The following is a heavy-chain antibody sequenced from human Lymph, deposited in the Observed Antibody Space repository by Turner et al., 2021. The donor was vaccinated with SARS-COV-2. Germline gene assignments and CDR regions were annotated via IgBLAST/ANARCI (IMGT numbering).Heavy chain of an antibody. D-gene: IGHD2-15*01. CDR3: ARVGPGGFDY. Sequence: QIQLVQSGTEVTKPGASVNVSCKASGYTFTSYYLHWVRQAPGQWLEWMVIINPSVDSTSYEQKFQGRVTMTRDTSTSTVYMELSSLRSEDTAVYHCARVGPGGFDYWCQGTPVTVSS. V-gene: IGHV1-46*01. CDR2: INPSVDST. J-gene: IGHJ4*02. CDR1: GYTFTSYY.